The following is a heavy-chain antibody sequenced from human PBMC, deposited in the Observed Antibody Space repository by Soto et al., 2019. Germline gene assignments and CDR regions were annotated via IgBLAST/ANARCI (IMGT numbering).Heavy chain of an antibody. J-gene: IGHJ3*02. CDR3: AATTHYDFWSGYFAGAAFDI. Sequence: SVKVSCKASGFTVSDSGVQWVRQARGQRVEWIGYIVVGNGNTNFAQRFQERVTLTSDKSTGTAYMELRSLRSEDTAVYYCAATTHYDFWSGYFAGAAFDIWGQGTKVTVSS. V-gene: IGHV1-58*01. CDR2: IVVGNGNT. D-gene: IGHD3-3*01. CDR1: GFTVSDSG.